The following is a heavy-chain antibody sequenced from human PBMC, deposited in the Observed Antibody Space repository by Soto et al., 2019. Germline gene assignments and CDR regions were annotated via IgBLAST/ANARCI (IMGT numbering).Heavy chain of an antibody. Sequence: GGSLRLSCAASGFTFSSYAMSWVRQAPGKGLEWVSAISGSGGSTYYADSVKGRFTISRDNSKNTLYLQMNSLRAEDTAVYYCAKNPRNYYDSSGYFDYWGQRTLVTVSS. CDR3: AKNPRNYYDSSGYFDY. CDR1: GFTFSSYA. CDR2: ISGSGGST. J-gene: IGHJ4*02. D-gene: IGHD3-22*01. V-gene: IGHV3-23*01.